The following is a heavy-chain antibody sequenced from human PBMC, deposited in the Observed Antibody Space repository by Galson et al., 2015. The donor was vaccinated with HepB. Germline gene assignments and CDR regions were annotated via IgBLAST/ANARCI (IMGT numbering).Heavy chain of an antibody. CDR2: ISSSSSYT. CDR3: ARFFANSYDFWSGYYNLFDY. V-gene: IGHV3-11*06. J-gene: IGHJ4*02. D-gene: IGHD3-3*01. Sequence: SLRLSCAASGFTFSDYYMSWIRQAPGKGLEWVSYISSSSSYTNYADSVKGRFTISRDNAKNSLYLQMNSLRAEDTAVYYCARFFANSYDFWSGYYNLFDYWGQGTLVTVSS. CDR1: GFTFSDYY.